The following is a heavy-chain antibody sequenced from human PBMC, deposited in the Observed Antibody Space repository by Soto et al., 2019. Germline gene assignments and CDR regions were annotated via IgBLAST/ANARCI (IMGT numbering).Heavy chain of an antibody. CDR3: VRDSRTGCSSINCYMH. V-gene: IGHV4-4*02. D-gene: IGHD2-15*01. J-gene: IGHJ4*02. CDR2: IWHTGRP. Sequence: QLQLRESGPGLVQPSGTLSLTCDVSGDSLTNNHWWSWVRQAPGKGLEWIGEIWHTGRPNYNPSLKGRVAISIDKYKNQFSLKLSSVTAADTAVYYCVRDSRTGCSSINCYMHWGQGTLVTVSS. CDR1: GDSLTNNHW.